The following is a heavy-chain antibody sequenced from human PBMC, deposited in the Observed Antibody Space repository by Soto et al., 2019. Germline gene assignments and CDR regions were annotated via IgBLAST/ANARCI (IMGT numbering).Heavy chain of an antibody. D-gene: IGHD3-22*01. CDR3: ARTYYYDSSGYFEGDFNY. V-gene: IGHV1-69*13. CDR1: GGTFSSYA. CDR2: IIPIFGTA. Sequence: SVKVSCKASGGTFSSYAISWVRQAPGQGLEWMGGIIPIFGTANYAQKFQGRVTITADESTSTAYMELSSLRSEDTAVYYCARTYYYDSSGYFEGDFNYWGQGTLVTVSS. J-gene: IGHJ4*02.